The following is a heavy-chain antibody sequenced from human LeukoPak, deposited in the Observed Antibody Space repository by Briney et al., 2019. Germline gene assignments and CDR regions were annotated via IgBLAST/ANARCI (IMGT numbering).Heavy chain of an antibody. CDR1: GGSFSGYY. D-gene: IGHD5-18*01. CDR3: ARCGYSYGYWYYYYGMDV. J-gene: IGHJ6*02. V-gene: IGHV4-34*09. CDR2: INHSGST. Sequence: SETLSLTCAVYGGSFSGYYWSWIRQPPGKGLEWIGEINHSGSTNYNPSLKSRVTISVDTSKNQFSLKLSSVTAADTAVYYCARCGYSYGYWYYYYGMDVWGQGTTVTVSS.